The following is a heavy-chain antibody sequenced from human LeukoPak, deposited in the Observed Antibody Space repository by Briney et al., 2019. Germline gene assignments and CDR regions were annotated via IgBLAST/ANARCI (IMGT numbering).Heavy chain of an antibody. CDR1: GFTFSTYN. J-gene: IGHJ4*02. CDR2: ISSTSDTYK. D-gene: IGHD3-3*01. Sequence: GGSLRLSCLASGFTFSTYNMHWVRQAPGKGLEWVSTISSTSDTYKYYANSVRGRFTISRDNAKNSLYLQMIGLRTEDTGIYFCARGTTWSPLDFDYWGQGTQVTVSS. CDR3: ARGTTWSPLDFDY. V-gene: IGHV3-21*01.